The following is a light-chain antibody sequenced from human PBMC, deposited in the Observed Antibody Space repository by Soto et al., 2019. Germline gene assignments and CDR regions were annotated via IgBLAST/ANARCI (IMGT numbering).Light chain of an antibody. CDR2: EVS. J-gene: IGLJ3*02. Sequence: QSALTQPASVSGSPGQSITISCTGTSSDVGGYNYVSWYQHHPGKAPKLMIYEVSHRPSGVSNLFSGSKSGNTASLTISGLQAEDEGDYYCSSDTITSTLVFGGGTKLTVL. CDR3: SSDTITSTLV. V-gene: IGLV2-14*01. CDR1: SSDVGGYNY.